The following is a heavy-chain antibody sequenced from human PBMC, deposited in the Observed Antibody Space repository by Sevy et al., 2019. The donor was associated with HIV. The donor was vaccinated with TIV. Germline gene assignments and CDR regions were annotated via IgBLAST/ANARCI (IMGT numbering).Heavy chain of an antibody. V-gene: IGHV4-4*02. Sequence: SETLSLTCAVSGGPISSSNWWSWVRQPPGKGLEWIGEIFHSGSTNYSPSLKSRATISIDKSKNQFSLKLTSLTAADTAVYYCARGVIVLVPTAVSYFDSWGQGTLVTVSS. CDR1: GGPISSSNW. CDR2: IFHSGST. D-gene: IGHD2-2*01. J-gene: IGHJ4*02. CDR3: ARGVIVLVPTAVSYFDS.